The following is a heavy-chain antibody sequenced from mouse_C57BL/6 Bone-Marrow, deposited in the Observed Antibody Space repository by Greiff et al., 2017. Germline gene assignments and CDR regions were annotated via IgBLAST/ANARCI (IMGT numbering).Heavy chain of an antibody. CDR2: IYPRSGNT. Sequence: QVQLQQSGAELARPGASVKLSCQASGYTFTSYGISWVKQRTGQGLEWIGEIYPRSGNTYYNEKFKGKATLTADKSSSTAYMELRSLTSEDSAVYFCANLTGTTWFAYWGQGTLVTVSA. D-gene: IGHD4-1*01. CDR1: GYTFTSYG. V-gene: IGHV1-81*01. CDR3: ANLTGTTWFAY. J-gene: IGHJ3*01.